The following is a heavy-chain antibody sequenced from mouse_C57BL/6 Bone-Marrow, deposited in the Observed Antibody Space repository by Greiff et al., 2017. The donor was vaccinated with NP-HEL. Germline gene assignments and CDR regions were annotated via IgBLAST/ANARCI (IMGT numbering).Heavy chain of an antibody. D-gene: IGHD2-5*01. CDR1: GYTFTSYG. V-gene: IGHV1-81*01. CDR3: ARWPAYYSNYGYFDV. CDR2: IYPRSGNT. J-gene: IGHJ1*03. Sequence: QVHVKQSGAELARPGASVKLSCKASGYTFTSYGISWVKQRTGQGLEWIGEIYPRSGNTYYNEKFKGKATLTADKSSSTAYMELRSLTSEDSAVYFCARWPAYYSNYGYFDVWGTGTTVTVSS.